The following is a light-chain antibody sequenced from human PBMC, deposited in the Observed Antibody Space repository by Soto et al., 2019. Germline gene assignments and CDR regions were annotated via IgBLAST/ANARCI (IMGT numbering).Light chain of an antibody. J-gene: IGKJ4*01. Sequence: EIVLTQSPATLSLSPGEGAALSCSASQSVSRFLAWYQQKPGQAPRLLIYGASNRATGIPTRFSGSGSGTDFTLTISSLEAEDFALYYCHQRSTWPRTFGGGTKVEIK. CDR3: HQRSTWPRT. CDR2: GAS. CDR1: QSVSRF. V-gene: IGKV3-11*01.